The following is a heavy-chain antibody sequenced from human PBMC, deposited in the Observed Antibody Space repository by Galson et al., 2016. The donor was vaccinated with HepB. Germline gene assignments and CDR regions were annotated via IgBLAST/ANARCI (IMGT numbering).Heavy chain of an antibody. D-gene: IGHD2-15*01. J-gene: IGHJ4*02. Sequence: SLRLSCAASGFTFSSYGMHWVRQAPGKGLEWVAVIWYDGGKKYYSDSVKGRFTISRDNSKNTLYLQMNSLRAEDTAVYYCARDKRGNSGGNWGELDYWGQGTLVTVSS. V-gene: IGHV3-33*01. CDR1: GFTFSSYG. CDR3: ARDKRGNSGGNWGELDY. CDR2: IWYDGGKK.